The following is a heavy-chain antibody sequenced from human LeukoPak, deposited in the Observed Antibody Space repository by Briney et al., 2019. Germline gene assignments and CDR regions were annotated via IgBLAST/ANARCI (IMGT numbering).Heavy chain of an antibody. Sequence: PGGSLRLSCAASGFTFSSYSMNWVRQAPGKGLEWVSYISSSSSTIYYADSVKGRFTISRDNAKNSLYLQMNSLRAEDTAMYYCTRILVGGNRAFDIWGQGTMATVSS. D-gene: IGHD2-21*01. CDR1: GFTFSSYS. V-gene: IGHV3-48*01. J-gene: IGHJ3*02. CDR3: TRILVGGNRAFDI. CDR2: ISSSSSTI.